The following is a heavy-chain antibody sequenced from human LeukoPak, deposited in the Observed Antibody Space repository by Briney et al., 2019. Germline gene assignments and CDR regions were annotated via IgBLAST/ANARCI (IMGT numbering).Heavy chain of an antibody. V-gene: IGHV3-30*02. J-gene: IGHJ4*02. CDR2: IRYDGSNK. Sequence: PGGSLRLSCAASGFTFSIYGMHWVRQAPGKGLEWVAFIRYDGSNKYYADSVKGRFTISRDNSKNTLYLQMNSLRAEDTAVYYCAISVAVAGPPVDYWGQGTLVTVSS. CDR3: AISVAVAGPPVDY. CDR1: GFTFSIYG. D-gene: IGHD6-19*01.